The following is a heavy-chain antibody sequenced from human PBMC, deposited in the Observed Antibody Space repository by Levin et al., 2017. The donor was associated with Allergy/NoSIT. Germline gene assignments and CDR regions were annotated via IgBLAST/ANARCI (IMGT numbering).Heavy chain of an antibody. J-gene: IGHJ6*03. CDR1: GGSISSGGYY. Sequence: SETLSLTCTVSGGSISSGGYYWSWIRQHPGKGLEWIGYIYYSGSTYYNPSLKSRVTISVDTSKNQFSLKLSSVTAADTAVYYCARETARRVDYYYYYMDGWGKGTTVTVSS. V-gene: IGHV4-31*03. CDR3: ARETARRVDYYYYYMDG. CDR2: IYYSGST. D-gene: IGHD2-21*02.